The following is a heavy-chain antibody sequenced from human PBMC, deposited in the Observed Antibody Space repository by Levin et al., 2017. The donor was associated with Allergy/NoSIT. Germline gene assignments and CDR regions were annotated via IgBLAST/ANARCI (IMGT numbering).Heavy chain of an antibody. V-gene: IGHV4-30-4*01. D-gene: IGHD4-17*01. CDR1: GDSISSGDYY. Sequence: SETLSLTCTVSGDSISSGDYYWSWVRQPPGEGLEWIGYIYYSGTTYYHPSLKSRVTISVDTPKNQFSLKLTSVTAADTAVYYCARVRNAVTNPTFDHWGQGTLVTVSS. J-gene: IGHJ4*02. CDR2: IYYSGTT. CDR3: ARVRNAVTNPTFDH.